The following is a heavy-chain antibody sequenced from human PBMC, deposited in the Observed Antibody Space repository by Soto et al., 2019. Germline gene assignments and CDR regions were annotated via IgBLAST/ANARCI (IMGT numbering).Heavy chain of an antibody. CDR2: IYYGGST. D-gene: IGHD3-22*01. CDR1: GGVVSSGDYS. J-gene: IGHJ4*02. CDR3: ARVRREYDNSGPVDY. V-gene: IGHV4-30-2*01. Sequence: SETLSLTCAVSGGVVSSGDYSWKWIRQPPGKGLEWIGYIYYGGSTYYNPSLQSRVTMSVDRSRNQFSLKLNSVTAADTAVYYCARVRREYDNSGPVDYWGQGTLVTVSS.